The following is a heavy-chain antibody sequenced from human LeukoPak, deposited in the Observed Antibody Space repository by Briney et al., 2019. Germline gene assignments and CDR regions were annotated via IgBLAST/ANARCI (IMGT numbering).Heavy chain of an antibody. D-gene: IGHD3-16*02. V-gene: IGHV1-46*01. CDR2: INPSGGST. J-gene: IGHJ4*02. Sequence: GASVKVSCKASGYTFTSYYMHWVRQAPGQGLEWMGIINPSGGSTSYAQKFQGRVTMTRDTSTSTVYMELSILRSEDTAVYYCARGHDYVWGSYRPFDYWGQGTLVTVSS. CDR1: GYTFTSYY. CDR3: ARGHDYVWGSYRPFDY.